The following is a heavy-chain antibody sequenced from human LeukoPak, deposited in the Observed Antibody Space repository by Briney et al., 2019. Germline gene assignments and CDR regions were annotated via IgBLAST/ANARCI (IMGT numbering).Heavy chain of an antibody. Sequence: ASVKVSCKASGYTFTSYGISWVRQAPGQGLEWMGWINPNSGGTNYAQKFQGRVTMTRDTSISTAYMELSRLRSDDTAVYYCAREDSSPAPDYWGQGTLVTVSS. CDR2: INPNSGGT. D-gene: IGHD5-18*01. CDR1: GYTFTSYG. CDR3: AREDSSPAPDY. J-gene: IGHJ4*02. V-gene: IGHV1-2*02.